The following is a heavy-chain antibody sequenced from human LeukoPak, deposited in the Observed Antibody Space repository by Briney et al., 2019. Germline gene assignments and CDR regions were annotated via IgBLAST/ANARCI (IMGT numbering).Heavy chain of an antibody. D-gene: IGHD6-13*01. CDR3: ARPLDSSNNYFDY. Sequence: GGSLRLSCAASGFTVDSNYLSWVRQAPGKGLEWVSFISSSSNYMSYADSVKGRFTISRDNAKNSLYLQMNSLRAEDTAVYYCARPLDSSNNYFDYWGQGTLVTVSA. J-gene: IGHJ4*02. CDR2: ISSSSNYM. V-gene: IGHV3-21*01. CDR1: GFTVDSNY.